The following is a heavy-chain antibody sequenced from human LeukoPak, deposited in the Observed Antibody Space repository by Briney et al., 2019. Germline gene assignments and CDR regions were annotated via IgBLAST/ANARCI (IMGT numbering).Heavy chain of an antibody. CDR1: GFTVSSNY. J-gene: IGHJ4*02. V-gene: IGHV3-66*01. D-gene: IGHD4-23*01. CDR3: ARDYSGGNTGLDY. CDR2: IYSGGST. Sequence: GGSLRLSCAASGFTVSSNYMSWVREAPGKGLEWVSVIYSGGSTYYADSVKGRFTISRDNSNNTLYLQMNSLRAEDTAVYYCARDYSGGNTGLDYWCQGTLVTVSS.